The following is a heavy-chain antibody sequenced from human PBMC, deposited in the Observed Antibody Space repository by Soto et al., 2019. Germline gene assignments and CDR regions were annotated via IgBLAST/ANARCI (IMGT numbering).Heavy chain of an antibody. CDR1: GYSISSGYY. V-gene: IGHV4-38-2*02. J-gene: IGHJ6*02. D-gene: IGHD6-19*01. CDR2: IYHSGST. Sequence: QVQLQESGPGLVKPSETLSLTCAVSGYSISSGYYWGWIRQPPGKGLEWIGSIYHSGSTYYNPSLKSRVTISVDTSKNQFSLKLSSVTAADTAVYYCARDAEPSSGWYYYYGMDVWGQGTTVTVSS. CDR3: ARDAEPSSGWYYYYGMDV.